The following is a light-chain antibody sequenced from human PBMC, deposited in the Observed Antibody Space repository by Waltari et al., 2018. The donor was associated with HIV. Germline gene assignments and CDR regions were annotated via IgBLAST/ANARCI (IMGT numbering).Light chain of an antibody. V-gene: IGLV1-44*01. Sequence: QSVLTQSPSASGTPGQRVTISCSGSSSNIAANTVSWYQQFSGTAPKLLIHSNNQRPPGVTYRFSGTKSGTAASLAISGLQSEDEADYYCAAWDDGVNGWVFGGGTKLTVL. J-gene: IGLJ3*02. CDR2: SNN. CDR1: SSNIAANT. CDR3: AAWDDGVNGWV.